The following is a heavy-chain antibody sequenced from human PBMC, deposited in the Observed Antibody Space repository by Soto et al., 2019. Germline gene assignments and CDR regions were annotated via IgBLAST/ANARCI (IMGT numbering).Heavy chain of an antibody. D-gene: IGHD1-1*01. CDR3: AKDKPGTTSFDY. V-gene: IGHV3-23*01. CDR1: GFTISSYA. J-gene: IGHJ4*02. Sequence: PGGSLRLSCAASGFTISSYAMSWVRQAPGKGLEWVSAISDRGATTHYADSVKGRFTISRDTSKNTLYLQMNTPRAEDTAVYYCAKDKPGTTSFDYWGRGTLVTVSS. CDR2: ISDRGATT.